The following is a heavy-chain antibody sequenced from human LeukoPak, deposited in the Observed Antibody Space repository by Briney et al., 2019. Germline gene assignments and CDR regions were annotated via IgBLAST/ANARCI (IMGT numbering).Heavy chain of an antibody. CDR1: GFTFSNYA. Sequence: QPGGSLRLSCAASGFTFSNYAMSWVRQAPGKGLEWVSTISGSGGSTFYADSVKGRFTISRDNSKNTLHLQMNSLRAEDTAGYYCAKDRELGTGTFRRGFDYWGQGTLVSVSS. CDR3: AKDRELGTGTFRRGFDY. CDR2: ISGSGGST. V-gene: IGHV3-23*01. J-gene: IGHJ4*02. D-gene: IGHD1-7*01.